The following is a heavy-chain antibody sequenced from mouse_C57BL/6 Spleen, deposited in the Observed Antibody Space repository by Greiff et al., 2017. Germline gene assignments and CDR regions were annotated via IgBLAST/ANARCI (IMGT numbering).Heavy chain of an antibody. CDR2: IYPGSGST. CDR3: AVATPFDD. CDR1: GYSFTSYY. Sequence: VKLMESGPELVKPGASVKISCTASGYSFTSYYIHWVKQRPGQGLEWIGWIYPGSGSTKYNEKFKGKATLTADTSSSTAYMQVSSLTSEDSAVYYCAVATPFDDWGQGTTLTVSS. D-gene: IGHD1-1*02. J-gene: IGHJ2*01. V-gene: IGHV1-66*01.